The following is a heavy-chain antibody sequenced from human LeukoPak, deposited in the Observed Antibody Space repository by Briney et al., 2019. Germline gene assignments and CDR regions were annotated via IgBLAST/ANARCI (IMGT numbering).Heavy chain of an antibody. CDR1: GGSISSGGYS. D-gene: IGHD5-18*01. CDR3: ARTKRRGYSYGWGDNWFDP. CDR2: IYHSGST. V-gene: IGHV4-30-2*01. J-gene: IGHJ5*02. Sequence: PSQTLSLTCAVSGGSISSGGYSWSWIRQPPGKGLEWIGYIYHSGSTYYNPSLKSRVAISVDRSKNQFSLKLSPVTAADTAVYYCARTKRRGYSYGWGDNWFDPWGQGTLVTVSS.